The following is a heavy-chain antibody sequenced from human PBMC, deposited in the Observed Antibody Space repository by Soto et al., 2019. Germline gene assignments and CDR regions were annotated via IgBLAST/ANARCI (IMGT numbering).Heavy chain of an antibody. CDR2: IRSKANSYAT. CDR3: TRLEDSSGYHRAFDI. D-gene: IGHD3-22*01. Sequence: PGGSLRLSCAASGFTFSGSAMHWVRQASGKVLEWVGRIRSKANSYATAYAASVKGRFTISRDDSKNTAYLQMYSLKTEDTAVYYCTRLEDSSGYHRAFDIWGQGTTVTVSS. V-gene: IGHV3-73*01. J-gene: IGHJ3*02. CDR1: GFTFSGSA.